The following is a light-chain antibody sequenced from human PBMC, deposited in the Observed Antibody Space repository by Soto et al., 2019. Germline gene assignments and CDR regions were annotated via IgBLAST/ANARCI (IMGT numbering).Light chain of an antibody. J-gene: IGKJ5*01. CDR1: QSFNTNY. CDR2: DAS. Sequence: EIVLTQSPGTLSLSPGERATLSCRASQSFNTNYLAWYQHKPGQAPRLLLYDASCKATGTPPRCSGSRSGTDFTLTISSLQPEDFAVYYCQHYGSSHPNTFGQGTRLEIK. CDR3: QHYGSSHPNT. V-gene: IGKV3-20*01.